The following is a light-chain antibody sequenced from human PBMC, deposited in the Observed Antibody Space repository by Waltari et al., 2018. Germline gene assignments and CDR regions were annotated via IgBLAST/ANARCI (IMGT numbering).Light chain of an antibody. CDR1: SSDVGAYKH. Sequence: QSALTQPASVSGSPGQTITISCTGTSSDVGAYKHVSWYQQHPGKPPKLIIYDFSYRPSGISNRFSGSKSGNTASLTISGLPTEDEADYYCSSYTTTSTRLFGGGTKLTVL. CDR3: SSYTTTSTRL. V-gene: IGLV2-14*03. J-gene: IGLJ2*01. CDR2: DFS.